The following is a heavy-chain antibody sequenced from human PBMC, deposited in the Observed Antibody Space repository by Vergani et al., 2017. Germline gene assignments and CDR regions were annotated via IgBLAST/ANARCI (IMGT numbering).Heavy chain of an antibody. V-gene: IGHV1-2*02. CDR1: GYTFTGYY. CDR3: ARGHILAVAYDWFDP. D-gene: IGHD6-19*01. CDR2: INPNSGGT. J-gene: IGHJ5*02. Sequence: QVQLVQSGAEVKKPGASVKVSCKASGYTFTGYYMHWVRQAPGQGLEWMGWINPNSGGTNYAQKFQGRVTMTRDTSISTAYMELSRLRSDDTAVYYCARGHILAVAYDWFDPWGQGTLVTVSS.